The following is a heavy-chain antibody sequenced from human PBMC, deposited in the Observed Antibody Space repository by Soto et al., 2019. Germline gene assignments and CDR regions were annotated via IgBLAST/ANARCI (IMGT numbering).Heavy chain of an antibody. Sequence: SETLSLTCSVSGGSISGSYWSWIRQSPGRGLEWLGYVYYTGSTNYSPSLRSRVSISVDTSKNEFSLRLSSVTAAGTAVYFCARSVAVPGAHIDYWGQGTQVTVSS. D-gene: IGHD6-19*01. V-gene: IGHV4-59*01. CDR2: VYYTGST. J-gene: IGHJ4*02. CDR3: ARSVAVPGAHIDY. CDR1: GGSISGSY.